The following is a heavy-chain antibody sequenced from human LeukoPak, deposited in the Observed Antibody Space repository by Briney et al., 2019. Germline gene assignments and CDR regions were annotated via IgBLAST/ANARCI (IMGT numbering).Heavy chain of an antibody. Sequence: PGGSLRLSCAASGFIVSINYMSWLRQAPGKRLEWVSAISSGGSTYYADSRKGRFTISRDNSKNTLYLQINNLKTGDTAGYFCARDFRRYSTPWGEGSLVTVSS. J-gene: IGHJ5*02. V-gene: IGHV3-53*01. CDR1: GFIVSINY. D-gene: IGHD5-12*01. CDR2: ISSGGST. CDR3: ARDFRRYSTP.